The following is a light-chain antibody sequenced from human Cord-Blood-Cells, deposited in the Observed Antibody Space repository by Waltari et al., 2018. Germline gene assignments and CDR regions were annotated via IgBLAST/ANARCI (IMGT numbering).Light chain of an antibody. V-gene: IGLV2-23*01. CDR1: SQECGRYYL. CDR2: EGS. CDR3: CSYAGSSTLV. Sequence: QSALTPAAPGAGSPGQAVPLSCHGTSQECGRYYLVLLYQQQPGKAPKPMIYEGSKRPSGVSNRFSGSKSGNTASLTISGLQAEDEADYYCCSYAGSSTLVFGGGTKLTVL. J-gene: IGLJ3*02.